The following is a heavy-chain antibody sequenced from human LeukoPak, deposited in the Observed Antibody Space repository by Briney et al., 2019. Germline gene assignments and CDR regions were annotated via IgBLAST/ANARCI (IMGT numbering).Heavy chain of an antibody. J-gene: IGHJ3*02. CDR1: GFTFNDFA. V-gene: IGHV3-30*04. Sequence: PGGSLRLSCAASGFTFNDFAMHWVRQAPGKGLEWVAVISYDGSNKYYADSVKGRFTISRDNSKNTLYLQMNSLRAEDTAVYYCARWVGATIPHDAFDIWGQGTMVTVSS. CDR3: ARWVGATIPHDAFDI. D-gene: IGHD1-26*01. CDR2: ISYDGSNK.